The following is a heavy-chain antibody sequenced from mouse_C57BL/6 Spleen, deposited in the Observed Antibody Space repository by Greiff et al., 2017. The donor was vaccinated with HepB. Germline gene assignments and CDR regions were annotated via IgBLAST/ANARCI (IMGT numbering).Heavy chain of an antibody. CDR3: ATYCSNVYYAMDY. J-gene: IGHJ4*01. CDR2: IYPGDGDT. V-gene: IGHV1-82*01. Sequence: QVQLQQSGPELVKPGASVKISCKASGYAFSSSWMNWVKQRPGKGLEWIGRIYPGDGDTNYNGKFKGKATLTADKSSSTAYMQLSSLTSEDSAVYFCATYCSNVYYAMDYWGQGTSVTVSS. D-gene: IGHD2-5*01. CDR1: GYAFSSSW.